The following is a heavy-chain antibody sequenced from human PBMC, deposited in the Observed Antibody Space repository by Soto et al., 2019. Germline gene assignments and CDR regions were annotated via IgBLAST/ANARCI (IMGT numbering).Heavy chain of an antibody. CDR1: GGSINSYY. CDR3: ARTARVPDF. J-gene: IGHJ4*02. CDR2: IYHTGVT. D-gene: IGHD2-2*01. V-gene: IGHV4-59*01. Sequence: SETLSLTCAVSGGSINSYYWSWIRQPPGKGLEWIGYIYHTGVTNSNPSLRGRLSISIDTAKNQFSLKLSSVTSADTAIYYCARTARVPDFWGPGILVTVS.